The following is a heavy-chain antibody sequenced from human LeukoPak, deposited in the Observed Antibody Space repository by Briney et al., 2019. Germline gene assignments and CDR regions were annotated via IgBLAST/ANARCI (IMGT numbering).Heavy chain of an antibody. CDR2: IRSKANSYAT. Sequence: PGGSLRLSCAASGFTFSGSAMRWVRQASGKGLEWVGRIRSKANSYATAYAASVKGRFTISRDDSKNTAYLRMNSLKTEDTAVYYCTRLAWKGRWLQYPSFDYWGQGTLVTVSS. D-gene: IGHD5-24*01. V-gene: IGHV3-73*01. CDR3: TRLAWKGRWLQYPSFDY. J-gene: IGHJ4*02. CDR1: GFTFSGSA.